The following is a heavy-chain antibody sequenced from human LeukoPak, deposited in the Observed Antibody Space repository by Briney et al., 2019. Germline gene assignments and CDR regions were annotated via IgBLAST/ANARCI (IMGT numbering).Heavy chain of an antibody. Sequence: PSETLSLTCAVYGGSFSGYYWSWIRQPPGKGLEWIGEINHSGSTNYNPSLKSRVTISVDTSKNQFSLKLSSVTAADTAVYYCARGRIFGVVFDPWGQGTLVTVSS. CDR1: GGSFSGYY. CDR2: INHSGST. CDR3: ARGRIFGVVFDP. J-gene: IGHJ5*02. D-gene: IGHD3-3*01. V-gene: IGHV4-34*01.